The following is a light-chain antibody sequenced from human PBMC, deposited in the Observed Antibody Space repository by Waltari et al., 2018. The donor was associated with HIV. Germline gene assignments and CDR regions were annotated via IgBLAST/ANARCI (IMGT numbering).Light chain of an antibody. CDR1: QSVSSAY. Sequence: EIVLTQSPGTLSLSPGDRATLSCRASQSVSSAYLAWYQQKPGQAPRLLIYGASKRATGIPDRFSGSGSGTDFTLTISRLEPEDFAVYYCQQYGSSPFTFGPGTKLDIK. CDR3: QQYGSSPFT. CDR2: GAS. J-gene: IGKJ3*01. V-gene: IGKV3-20*01.